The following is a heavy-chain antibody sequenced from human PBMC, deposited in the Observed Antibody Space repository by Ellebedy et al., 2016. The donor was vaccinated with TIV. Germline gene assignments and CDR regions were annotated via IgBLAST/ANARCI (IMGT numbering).Heavy chain of an antibody. J-gene: IGHJ4*02. V-gene: IGHV4-34*01. D-gene: IGHD2-15*01. CDR2: INHSGST. Sequence: GSLRLXXAASGFTFSNYAMSWIRQPPGKGLEWIGEINHSGSTNYNPSLKSRVTISVDTSKNQFSLKLSSVTAADTAVYYSARGYCSGGSCHFDYWGQGTLVTVSS. CDR1: GFTFSNYA. CDR3: ARGYCSGGSCHFDY.